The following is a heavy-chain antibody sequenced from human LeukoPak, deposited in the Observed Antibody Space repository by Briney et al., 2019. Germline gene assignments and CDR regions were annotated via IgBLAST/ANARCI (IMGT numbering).Heavy chain of an antibody. J-gene: IGHJ4*02. Sequence: PGGSLRLSCAASGFTFDDYAMHWVRQAPGKGLEWVSGISWNSGSIGYADSVKGRFTISRDNAKNSLYLQMNSLRAEDMALYYCAKGNTITVAGAFDYWGQGTLVTVSS. CDR2: ISWNSGSI. CDR1: GFTFDDYA. CDR3: AKGNTITVAGAFDY. D-gene: IGHD6-19*01. V-gene: IGHV3-9*03.